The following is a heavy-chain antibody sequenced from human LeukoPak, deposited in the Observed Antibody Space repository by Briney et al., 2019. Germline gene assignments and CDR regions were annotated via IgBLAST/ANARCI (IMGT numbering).Heavy chain of an antibody. CDR3: ARDAGSSGYYGMDV. CDR2: ISYDGSNK. J-gene: IGHJ6*02. D-gene: IGHD3-22*01. Sequence: GRSPRLSCAASGFTFSSYAMHWVRQAPGKGLEWVAVISYDGSNKYYADSVKGRFTISRDNSKNTLYLQMNSLRAEDTAVYYCARDAGSSGYYGMDVWGQGTTVTVSS. V-gene: IGHV3-30-3*01. CDR1: GFTFSSYA.